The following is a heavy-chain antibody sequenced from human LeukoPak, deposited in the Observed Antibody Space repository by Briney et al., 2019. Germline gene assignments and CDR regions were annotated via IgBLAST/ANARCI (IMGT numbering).Heavy chain of an antibody. CDR1: GGSISSYY. V-gene: IGHV4-59*01. CDR2: IYYSGST. Sequence: LETLSLTCTVSGGSISSYYWSWIRQPPGQGLEWCGDIYYSGSTNYNPSLKSRVTISVDTSKNQFSLKLSSVTAADTAVYYCARERYYDSSGYLDYWGQGTLVTVSS. CDR3: ARERYYDSSGYLDY. J-gene: IGHJ4*02. D-gene: IGHD3-22*01.